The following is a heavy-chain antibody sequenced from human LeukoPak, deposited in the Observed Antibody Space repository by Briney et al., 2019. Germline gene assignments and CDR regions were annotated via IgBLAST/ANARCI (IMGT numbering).Heavy chain of an antibody. V-gene: IGHV4-59*03. CDR3: ARDGRITYSSSWSFDY. CDR1: GGSISGYY. Sequence: SETLSLTCTVSGGSISGYYWSWIRQSPGKGLEWIGYIYYSGSTNYNPSLKSRVTISVDTSKNQFSLRLSSVTAADTALYYCARDGRITYSSSWSFDYWGQGTLVTASS. CDR2: IYYSGST. J-gene: IGHJ4*02. D-gene: IGHD6-13*01.